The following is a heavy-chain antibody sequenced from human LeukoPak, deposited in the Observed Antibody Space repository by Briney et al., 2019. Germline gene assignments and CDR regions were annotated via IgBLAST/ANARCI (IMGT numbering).Heavy chain of an antibody. D-gene: IGHD3-16*02. CDR3: ARADYDYVWGSYRETKVDY. CDR2: ISSSSSTI. J-gene: IGHJ4*02. V-gene: IGHV3-48*04. Sequence: GGSLRLSCEASGFTFSSYAMSWVRQAPGKGLEWVSYISSSSSTIYYADSVKGRFTISRDNAKNSLYLQMNSLRAEDTAVYYCARADYDYVWGSYRETKVDYWGQGTLVTVSS. CDR1: GFTFSSYA.